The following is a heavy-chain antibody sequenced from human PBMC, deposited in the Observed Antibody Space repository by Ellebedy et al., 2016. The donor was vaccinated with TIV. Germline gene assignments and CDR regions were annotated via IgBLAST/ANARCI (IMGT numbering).Heavy chain of an antibody. D-gene: IGHD3-16*01. CDR1: GGSISSYY. V-gene: IGHV4-59*01. Sequence: SETLSLTCTVSGGSISSYYWSWIRQPPGKGLEWIGYIYYSGSTNYNPSLKSRVTLSVDTSKNQFSLKLSSVTAADTAFYYCAGVSGDYDYVWGRTYYYYYGMDVWGQGTTVTVSS. CDR3: AGVSGDYDYVWGRTYYYYYGMDV. J-gene: IGHJ6*02. CDR2: IYYSGST.